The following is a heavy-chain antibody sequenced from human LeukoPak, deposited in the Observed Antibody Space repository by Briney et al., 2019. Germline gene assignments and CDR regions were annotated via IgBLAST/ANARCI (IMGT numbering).Heavy chain of an antibody. CDR3: ARQGSLWFGESWFDP. CDR1: GFTFSSHW. J-gene: IGHJ5*02. CDR2: IKQDASEK. D-gene: IGHD3-10*01. V-gene: IGHV3-7*01. Sequence: PGGSLRLSCTASGFTFSSHWMSWARQAPGKGLEWVANIKQDASEKYYVDSVKGRFTISRDNAENSLYLQMNSLRAEDTAVYYCARQGSLWFGESWFDPWGQGTLVAVSS.